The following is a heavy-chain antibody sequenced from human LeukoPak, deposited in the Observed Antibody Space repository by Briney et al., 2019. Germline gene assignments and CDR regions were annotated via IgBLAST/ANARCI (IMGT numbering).Heavy chain of an antibody. Sequence: PGGSLRLSCAASGFTFSNAWMSWVRQASGKGLEWVGHIGPTSNNYATTYAASVRGRFIISRDESDKTAYLQMNTLKTEDTAVYYCTRGGDGKLDPWGQGTLVTVSS. CDR2: IGPTSNNYAT. CDR3: TRGGDGKLDP. CDR1: GFTFSNAW. V-gene: IGHV3-73*01. J-gene: IGHJ5*02. D-gene: IGHD5-24*01.